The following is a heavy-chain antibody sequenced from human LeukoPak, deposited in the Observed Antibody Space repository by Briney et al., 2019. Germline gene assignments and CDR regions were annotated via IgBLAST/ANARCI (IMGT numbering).Heavy chain of an antibody. CDR1: RYTFTRYG. J-gene: IGHJ3*02. CDR2: MSACSGIT. CDR3: ARIKNVVVPNKAGWAFDI. Sequence: ASVPVSCLASRYTFTRYGIRGVGPAPGQGLAGMGWMSACSGITKHAKKLQGTVTITTDTSTSTAYMEPRSLRSDDTAVYYCARIKNVVVPNKAGWAFDIWGQGTMVTVSS. V-gene: IGHV1-18*01. D-gene: IGHD2-2*01.